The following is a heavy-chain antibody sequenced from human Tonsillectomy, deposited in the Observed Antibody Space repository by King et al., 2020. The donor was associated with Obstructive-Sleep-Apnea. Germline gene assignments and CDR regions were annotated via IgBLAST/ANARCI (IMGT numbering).Heavy chain of an antibody. CDR2: IYYSGST. V-gene: IGHV4-59*08. CDR3: ARLYGAPGYFDY. Sequence: QLQESGPGLVKPSETLSLTCTVSGGSISSYYWSWIRQPPGKGLEWIGYIYYSGSTNYNPSLKSRVTISVDTSKNQFSLKLSSVTAADTAVYYCARLYGAPGYFDYWGQGTLVTVSS. CDR1: GGSISSYY. J-gene: IGHJ4*02. D-gene: IGHD4-17*01.